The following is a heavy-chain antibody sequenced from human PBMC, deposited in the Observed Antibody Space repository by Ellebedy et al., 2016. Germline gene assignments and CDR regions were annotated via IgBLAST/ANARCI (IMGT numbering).Heavy chain of an antibody. V-gene: IGHV4-34*01. CDR3: ATYYGSGSYSWFDP. CDR1: GGSFSGYY. Sequence: SETLSLXXAVYGGSFSGYYWSWIRQPPGKGLEWIGEINHSGSTNYNPSLKSRVTISVDTSKNQFSLKLSSVTAADTAVYYCATYYGSGSYSWFDPWGQGTLVTVSS. CDR2: INHSGST. J-gene: IGHJ5*02. D-gene: IGHD3-10*01.